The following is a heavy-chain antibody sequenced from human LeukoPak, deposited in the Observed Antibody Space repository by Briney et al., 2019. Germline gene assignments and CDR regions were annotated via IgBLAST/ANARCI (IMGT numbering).Heavy chain of an antibody. D-gene: IGHD3-10*01. CDR2: TYYRSKWYN. CDR1: GDSVSSNSAA. V-gene: IGHV6-1*01. J-gene: IGHJ6*04. CDR3: ARDLYYYGSGSYYGSYYYYGMGV. Sequence: SQTLSLTCAISGDSVSSNSAAWNWIRQSPSRGLEWLGRTYYRSKWYNDYAVSVKSRITINPDTSKNQFSLQLNSVTPEDTAVYYCARDLYYYGSGSYYGSYYYYGMGVWGKGTTVTVSS.